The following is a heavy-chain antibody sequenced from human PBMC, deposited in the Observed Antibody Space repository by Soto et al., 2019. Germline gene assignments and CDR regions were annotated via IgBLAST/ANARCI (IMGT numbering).Heavy chain of an antibody. CDR3: ARSPLAYGGYLYYYYGMDV. J-gene: IGHJ6*02. CDR1: GYTFTSYA. CDR2: INTNTGNP. D-gene: IGHD5-12*01. Sequence: QVQLVQSGSELKKPGASVKVSCKASGYTFTSYAMNWVRQAPGQGLEWMGWINTNTGNPTYAQGFTGRFVFSLDTSVSTAYLQICSLKAEDTAVYSCARSPLAYGGYLYYYYGMDVWGQGTTVTVSS. V-gene: IGHV7-4-1*01.